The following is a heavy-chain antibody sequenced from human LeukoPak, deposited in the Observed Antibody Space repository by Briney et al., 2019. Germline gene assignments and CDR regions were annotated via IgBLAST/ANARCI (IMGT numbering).Heavy chain of an antibody. Sequence: ASVKVSCKASGYTFTSYGIRRVRQAPGQGLEWMGWISAYNGNTNYAQKLQGRVTMTTDTSTSTAYMELRSLRSDDTAVYYCARVDSSSWFVYYYYGMDVWGQGTTVTVSS. CDR1: GYTFTSYG. J-gene: IGHJ6*02. V-gene: IGHV1-18*01. D-gene: IGHD6-13*01. CDR3: ARVDSSSWFVYYYYGMDV. CDR2: ISAYNGNT.